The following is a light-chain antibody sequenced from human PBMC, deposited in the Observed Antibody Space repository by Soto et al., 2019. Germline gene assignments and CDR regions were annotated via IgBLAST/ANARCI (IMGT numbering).Light chain of an antibody. V-gene: IGKV3-15*01. CDR3: QQYNNWPLT. CDR1: QSISSW. J-gene: IGKJ4*01. Sequence: MTQSPSTLSASVGDRVTITGLASQSISSWLAWYQQKPGQAPRLLIYGAYTRATGIPARFTGSGSGTEFTLTIRSMQSEDFAVYYCQQYNNWPLTFGGGTKVDI. CDR2: GAY.